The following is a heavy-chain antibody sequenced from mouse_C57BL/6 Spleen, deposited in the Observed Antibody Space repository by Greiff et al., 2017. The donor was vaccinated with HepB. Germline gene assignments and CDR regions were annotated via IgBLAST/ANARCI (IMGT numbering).Heavy chain of an antibody. CDR1: GYTFTSYW. CDR3: ARYDGFAY. D-gene: IGHD2-12*01. Sequence: VKLQQPGAELVRPGTSVKLSCKASGYTFTSYWMHWVKQRPGQGLEWIGVIDPSDSYTNYNQKFKGKATLTVDTSSSTAYMQLSSLTSEDSAVYYCARYDGFAYWGQGTLVTVSA. J-gene: IGHJ3*01. V-gene: IGHV1-59*01. CDR2: IDPSDSYT.